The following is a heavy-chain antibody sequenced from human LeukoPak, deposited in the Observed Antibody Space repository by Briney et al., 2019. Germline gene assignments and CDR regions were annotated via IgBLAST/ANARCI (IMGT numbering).Heavy chain of an antibody. D-gene: IGHD1-26*01. CDR2: ISGSGGRT. J-gene: IGHJ4*02. CDR3: ARETSYSGSWNY. Sequence: PGGSLRLSCAASGFTFYKFVMTWVRQAPGSGLEWVSSISGSGGRTYYADSVKGRFTISRDNSENTLYLQMNSLRAEDTAVYYCARETSYSGSWNYWGQGTLVTVSS. CDR1: GFTFYKFV. V-gene: IGHV3-23*01.